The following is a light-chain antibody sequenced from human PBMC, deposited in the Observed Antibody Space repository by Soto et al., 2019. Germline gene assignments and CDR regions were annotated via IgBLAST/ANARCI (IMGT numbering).Light chain of an antibody. Sequence: IVLTQSPATLSLSPGERATLSFRASQSVSSYLAWYQQKPGQAPRLLIYDASSRATGIPVRFSGSGSETDFTLTITRLEPEDFAVYYCQQYSSSRTFGQGTKVDIK. CDR3: QQYSSSRT. V-gene: IGKV3-20*01. CDR2: DAS. J-gene: IGKJ1*01. CDR1: QSVSSY.